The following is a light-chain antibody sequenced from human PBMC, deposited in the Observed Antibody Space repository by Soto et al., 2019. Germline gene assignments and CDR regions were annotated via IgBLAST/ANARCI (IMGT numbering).Light chain of an antibody. CDR1: SSNIGSYT. V-gene: IGLV1-44*01. Sequence: QSVLTQPPSASGTPGQRVTISCSGSSSNIGSYTVNWYQQLPGTAPKLLIYNNNQRPSGVPARFSGSKSGTSASLAISGLQSEDEADYYCATWDDSLIVWVFGGGTKVTVL. CDR2: NNN. CDR3: ATWDDSLIVWV. J-gene: IGLJ3*02.